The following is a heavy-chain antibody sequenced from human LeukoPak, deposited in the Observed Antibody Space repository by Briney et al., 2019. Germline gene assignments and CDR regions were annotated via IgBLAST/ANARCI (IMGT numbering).Heavy chain of an antibody. J-gene: IGHJ4*02. CDR3: ARDKSGNSGWYSYFDY. CDR2: INPNSGDT. D-gene: IGHD6-19*01. Sequence: GASVKVSCKASGYTFTGYYMHWVRQAPGQGLEWMGCINPNSGDTNYAQKFQGRVTMTRDTSISTAYMELSRLRSDDTAVYYCARDKSGNSGWYSYFDYWGQGTLVTVSS. CDR1: GYTFTGYY. V-gene: IGHV1-2*02.